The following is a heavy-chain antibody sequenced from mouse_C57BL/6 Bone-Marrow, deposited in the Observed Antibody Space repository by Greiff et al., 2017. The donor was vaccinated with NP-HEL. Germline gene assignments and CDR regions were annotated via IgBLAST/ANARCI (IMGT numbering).Heavy chain of an antibody. CDR1: EYEFPSHD. CDR3: ARQSPYYYGSEGYAMDF. Sequence: EVMLVESGGGLVQPGESLKLSCESNEYEFPSHDMSWVRKTPEKRLELVAAINSDGGSTYYPDTMERRFIISRDNTKKTLYLQMSSLRSEDTALYYCARQSPYYYGSEGYAMDFWGQGTSVTVSS. V-gene: IGHV5-2*03. J-gene: IGHJ4*01. CDR2: INSDGGST. D-gene: IGHD1-1*01.